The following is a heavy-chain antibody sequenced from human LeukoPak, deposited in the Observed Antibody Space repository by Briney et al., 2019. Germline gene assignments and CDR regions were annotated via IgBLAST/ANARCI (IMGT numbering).Heavy chain of an antibody. CDR3: ARGIGRYYFDY. V-gene: IGHV3-21*01. CDR2: ISSSSSYI. J-gene: IGHJ4*02. CDR1: GVTVSSNH. Sequence: GGSQRLSCAASGVTVSSNHMNWVRQAPGKRLEWVSSISSSSSYIYYADSVKGRFTISRDNAKNSLYLQMNSLRAEDTAVYYCARGIGRYYFDYWGQGTLVTVSS. D-gene: IGHD3/OR15-3a*01.